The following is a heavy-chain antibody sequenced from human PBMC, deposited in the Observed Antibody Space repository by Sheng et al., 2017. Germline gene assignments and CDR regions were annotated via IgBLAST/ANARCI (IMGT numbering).Heavy chain of an antibody. CDR1: GFTFTNYG. Sequence: EVQLVESGGGLVHPGGTLRLSCAASGFTFTNYGMSWVRQAPAKGLAGLEWVSYMSGSGGTTFYADSVRGRFTISRDMSKNTVYLQMNSLKVEDTAVYYCAKDHRVRELSAFDIWGQGTVVTVSS. J-gene: IGHJ3*02. CDR3: AKDHRVRELSAFDI. D-gene: IGHD3-16*02. V-gene: IGHV3-23*04. CDR2: MSGSGGTT.